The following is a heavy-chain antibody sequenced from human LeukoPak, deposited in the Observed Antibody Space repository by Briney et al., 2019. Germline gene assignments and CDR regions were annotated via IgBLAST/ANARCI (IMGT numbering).Heavy chain of an antibody. J-gene: IGHJ4*02. CDR3: TKDLRYYDADNHSIMDEHDY. CDR1: GFSFSSCG. Sequence: GGALTLSCAPSGFSFSSCGMHWLRQAPAQGLEGVAFILYDGTNKHYADSVKGRFTISRDNSKSTLSLQMNSLRVEDTALYYCTKDLRYYDADNHSIMDEHDYWGQGTLVTVSS. V-gene: IGHV3-30*02. CDR2: ILYDGTNK. D-gene: IGHD1-14*01.